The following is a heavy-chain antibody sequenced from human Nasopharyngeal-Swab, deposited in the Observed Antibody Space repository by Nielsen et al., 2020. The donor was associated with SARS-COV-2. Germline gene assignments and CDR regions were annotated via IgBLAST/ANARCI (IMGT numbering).Heavy chain of an antibody. Sequence: GESLKISCAASGFTFSSYAMHWVRQAPGKGLEWVAVISYDGSNKYYADSVKGRFTISRDNSRNTLYLQMNSLRAEDTAVYYCARSYYGAYYYSMDVWGQGTTVRLL. D-gene: IGHD4-17*01. CDR2: ISYDGSNK. V-gene: IGHV3-30-3*01. J-gene: IGHJ6*02. CDR1: GFTFSSYA. CDR3: ARSYYGAYYYSMDV.